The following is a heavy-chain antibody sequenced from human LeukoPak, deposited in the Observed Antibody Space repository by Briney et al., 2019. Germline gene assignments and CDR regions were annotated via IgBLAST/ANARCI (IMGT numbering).Heavy chain of an antibody. CDR3: ARSYYYGSGSYYTLYYFYY. V-gene: IGHV1-46*01. CDR1: GYTFTSCY. Sequence: GASVKVSCKASGYTFTSCYMHWVRQAPGQGLEWMGIINPSGGSTSYAQKFQGRVTMTRDTSTSTVYMELSSLRSEDTAVYYCARSYYYGSGSYYTLYYFYYWGQGTLVTVSS. J-gene: IGHJ4*02. CDR2: INPSGGST. D-gene: IGHD3-10*01.